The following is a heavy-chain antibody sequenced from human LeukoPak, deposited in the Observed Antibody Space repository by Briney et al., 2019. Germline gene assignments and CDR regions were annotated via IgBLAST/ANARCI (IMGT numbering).Heavy chain of an antibody. CDR1: GYSFTAYW. Sequence: GESLKTSCKASGYSFTAYWIAWVRLMPGKGLEWMGIIYPGDSQTRYRPSFQGQVTMSVDKSISTAYLQWSDLKASDTAMYFCARSPLTPYYFDYWGQGTLVTVSS. J-gene: IGHJ4*02. V-gene: IGHV5-51*01. CDR3: ARSPLTPYYFDY. CDR2: IYPGDSQT.